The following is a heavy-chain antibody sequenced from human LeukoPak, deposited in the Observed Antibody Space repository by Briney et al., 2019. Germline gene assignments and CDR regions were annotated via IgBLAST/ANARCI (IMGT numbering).Heavy chain of an antibody. V-gene: IGHV1-69*13. CDR3: ARSTATTSLFDY. D-gene: IGHD4-17*01. CDR1: GGTFSSYA. Sequence: SVKVSCKASGGTFSSYAISWVRQAPGQGLEWMGGIIPIFGTANYAQKFQGRVTITADESTSTAYMELSSLRSEDTAVYYCARSTATTSLFDYWGQGTLVTVSS. J-gene: IGHJ4*02. CDR2: IIPIFGTA.